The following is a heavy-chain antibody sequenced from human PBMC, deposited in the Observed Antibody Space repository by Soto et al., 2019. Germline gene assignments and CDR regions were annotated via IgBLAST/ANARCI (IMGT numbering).Heavy chain of an antibody. CDR3: SKQVLSGTGIYAY. CDR1: GFTFRNSA. J-gene: IGHJ4*02. CDR2: ISESGATT. D-gene: IGHD3-3*01. V-gene: IGHV3-23*01. Sequence: EVQLLESGGDLVQPGGSLRLSCAASGFTFRNSAMGWARQAPGKGLEWVSAISESGATTYYADSVTGRFTISRDNSKNTLYLQMNSLRAADTAVYYCSKQVLSGTGIYAYWGQGSLVTVSS.